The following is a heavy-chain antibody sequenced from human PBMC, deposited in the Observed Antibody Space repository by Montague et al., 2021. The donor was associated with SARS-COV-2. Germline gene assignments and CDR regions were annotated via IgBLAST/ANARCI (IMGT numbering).Heavy chain of an antibody. CDR3: ARDGCSGGSCYYNWFDP. Sequence: SETLSLTCTVSGGSISSYYWSWIRQPPGKGLEWIGYISYSGSTYYNPSLKSRVTMSVDTSKNHFSLKLNSVTAADTAVYYCARDGCSGGSCYYNWFDPWGQGTLVTVSS. V-gene: IGHV4-59*01. D-gene: IGHD2-15*01. CDR2: ISYSGST. CDR1: GGSISSYY. J-gene: IGHJ5*02.